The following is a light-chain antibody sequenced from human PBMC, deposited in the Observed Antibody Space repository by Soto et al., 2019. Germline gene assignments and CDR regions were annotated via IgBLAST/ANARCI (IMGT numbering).Light chain of an antibody. V-gene: IGKV3-20*01. CDR3: QQYDDSPTWT. CDR2: GAS. Sequence: EIVLTQSPDTLSLSPGERATLSCRASQSYLAWYQQKPGQAPRLLIYGASSRATGIPDRFSGSGSGTDLTLTITRLEPEDFAVYYCQQYDDSPTWTFGQGTRVEIK. J-gene: IGKJ1*01. CDR1: QSY.